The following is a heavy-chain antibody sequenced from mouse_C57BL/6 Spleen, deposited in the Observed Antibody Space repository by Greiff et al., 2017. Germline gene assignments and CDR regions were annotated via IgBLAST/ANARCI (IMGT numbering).Heavy chain of an antibody. J-gene: IGHJ4*01. V-gene: IGHV1-18*01. Sequence: EVQLQQSGPELVKPGASVKIPCKASGYTFTDYNMDWVKQSHGKSLEWIGDINPNNGGTIYNQKFKGKATLTVDKSSSTAYMELRSLTSEDTAVYYCARSEDIEFDGYYVTDSMDYWGQGTSVTVSS. CDR1: GYTFTDYN. D-gene: IGHD2-3*01. CDR2: INPNNGGT. CDR3: ARSEDIEFDGYYVTDSMDY.